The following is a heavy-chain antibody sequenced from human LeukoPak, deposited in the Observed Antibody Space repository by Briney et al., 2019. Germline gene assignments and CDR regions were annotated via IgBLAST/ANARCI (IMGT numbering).Heavy chain of an antibody. CDR2: IWYDGSNK. D-gene: IGHD6-19*01. CDR1: GFTFSSYG. CDR3: ATAVASSSGWYADY. V-gene: IGHV3-33*01. Sequence: GGSLRLSCAASGFTFSSYGMHWVRQAPGKGLEWVAVIWYDGSNKYYADSVKGRFTVSRDNSKNTLYLQMNSLRAEDTAVYYCATAVASSSGWYADYWGQGTLVTVSS. J-gene: IGHJ4*02.